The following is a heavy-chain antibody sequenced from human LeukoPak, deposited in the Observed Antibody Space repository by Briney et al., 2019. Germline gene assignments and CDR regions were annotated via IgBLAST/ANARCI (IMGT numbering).Heavy chain of an antibody. V-gene: IGHV3-48*03. J-gene: IGHJ3*02. D-gene: IGHD3-22*01. Sequence: GGSLRLSCAASGFTFSSYEMNWVRHAPGKGLEWVSYISISGSTIYYADSVKGRSTISRDNAKNSLYLQMNSLRAEDTAVYYCAKDSKNMIVVVPDAFDIWGQGTMVTVSS. CDR3: AKDSKNMIVVVPDAFDI. CDR1: GFTFSSYE. CDR2: ISISGSTI.